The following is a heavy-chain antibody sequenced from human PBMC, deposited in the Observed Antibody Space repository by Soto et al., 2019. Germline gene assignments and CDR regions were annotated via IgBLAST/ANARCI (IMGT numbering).Heavy chain of an antibody. J-gene: IGHJ4*02. V-gene: IGHV3-23*01. D-gene: IGHD3-3*01. Sequence: GGSLRLSCAASGFTFSSYAMSWGRQAPGKGLEWVSAISGSGGSTYYADSVKSRFTISRDNSKNTLYLQMNSLRAEDTAVYYCAKDFITIFGVVIIPVFDYWGQGTLVTVSS. CDR2: ISGSGGST. CDR3: AKDFITIFGVVIIPVFDY. CDR1: GFTFSSYA.